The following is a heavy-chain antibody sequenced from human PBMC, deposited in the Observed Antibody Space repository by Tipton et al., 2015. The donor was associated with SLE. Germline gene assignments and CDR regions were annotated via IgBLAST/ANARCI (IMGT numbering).Heavy chain of an antibody. Sequence: TLSLTCTVSGGSISSYYWSWIRQPPGKGLEWIGYIYYSGSTNYNPSLKSRVTISVDTSKNQFSLKLSSVTAADTAVYYCARQGTVTPFDYWGQGTLVTVSS. CDR3: ARQGTVTPFDY. D-gene: IGHD4-11*01. CDR1: GGSISSYY. CDR2: IYYSGST. V-gene: IGHV4-59*07. J-gene: IGHJ4*02.